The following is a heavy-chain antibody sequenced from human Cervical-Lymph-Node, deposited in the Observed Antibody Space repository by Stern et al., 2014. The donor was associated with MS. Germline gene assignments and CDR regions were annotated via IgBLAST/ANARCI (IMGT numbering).Heavy chain of an antibody. CDR3: ARDLELYGPWGYVPSAFDI. CDR1: GYTFTSYG. J-gene: IGHJ3*02. D-gene: IGHD3-10*01. V-gene: IGHV1-18*01. Sequence: QMQLVQSGAEVKKPGASVKVSCKASGYTFTSYGISWVRQAPGQGLEWMGWISAYNGNTNYAQKLQGRVTMTTDTSTSTAYMELRSLRSDDTAVYYCARDLELYGPWGYVPSAFDIWGQGTMVTVSS. CDR2: ISAYNGNT.